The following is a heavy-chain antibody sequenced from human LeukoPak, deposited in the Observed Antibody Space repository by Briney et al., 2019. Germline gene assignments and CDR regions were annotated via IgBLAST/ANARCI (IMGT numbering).Heavy chain of an antibody. CDR3: AKTVRGSWYCLDY. CDR2: ISGSGGST. Sequence: GGSLRLSCAASGFTFSSYAMSWVRQAPGKGLEWVSAISGSGGSTYYADSVKGRFTISRDNSKNTLYLQMNSLRAEDTAVHYCAKTVRGSWYCLDYWGQGTLVTVSS. J-gene: IGHJ4*02. CDR1: GFTFSSYA. V-gene: IGHV3-23*01. D-gene: IGHD6-13*01.